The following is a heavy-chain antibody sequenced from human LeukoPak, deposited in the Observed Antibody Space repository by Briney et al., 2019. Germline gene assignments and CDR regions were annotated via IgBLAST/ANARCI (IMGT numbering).Heavy chain of an antibody. D-gene: IGHD6-19*01. V-gene: IGHV1-3*01. J-gene: IGHJ4*02. CDR2: INAGNGNR. Sequence: ASVKVSCKASGYTFTSYAIHWVRQAPGQRLEWMGWINAGNGNRKYSQKFQDRVTITREPSATTAYMELNSLTSEDTAVHYCARVSDDSGWNFDYWGQGTLVTVSS. CDR3: ARVSDDSGWNFDY. CDR1: GYTFTSYA.